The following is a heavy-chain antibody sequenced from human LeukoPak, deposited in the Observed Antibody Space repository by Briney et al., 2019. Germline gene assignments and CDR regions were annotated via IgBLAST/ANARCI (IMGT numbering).Heavy chain of an antibody. V-gene: IGHV3-66*01. D-gene: IGHD4-17*01. CDR3: ARLNFGDDY. CDR2: IYGSTSA. J-gene: IGHJ4*02. CDR1: GFTVSSNY. Sequence: GGSLRLSCAASGFTVSSNYTNWVRQAPGKGLEWVSLIYGSTSADYADSVKGRFTISRDTSMNTVYLQMNSLRAEDTAVYYCARLNFGDDYWGQGTLVTVSS.